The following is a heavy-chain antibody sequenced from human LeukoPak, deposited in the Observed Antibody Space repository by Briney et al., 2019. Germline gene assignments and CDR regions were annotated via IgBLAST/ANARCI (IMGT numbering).Heavy chain of an antibody. D-gene: IGHD2-15*01. J-gene: IGHJ4*02. CDR1: GGSFSGHY. Sequence: SETLSLTCAVYGGSFSGHYWSWIRQPPGKGLEWIGEINHSGSTNYNPSLKSRVTISVDTSKNQFSLKLSSVTAADTAVYYCARAQRPCSGGSCYPLGGYYFDYWGQGTLVTVSS. CDR3: ARAQRPCSGGSCYPLGGYYFDY. CDR2: INHSGST. V-gene: IGHV4-34*01.